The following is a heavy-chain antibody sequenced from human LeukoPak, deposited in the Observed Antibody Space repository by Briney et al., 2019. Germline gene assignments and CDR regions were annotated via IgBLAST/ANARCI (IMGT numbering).Heavy chain of an antibody. CDR3: ARQVRRPYYYYYMDV. CDR1: GGTFSSYA. CDR2: IIPIFGTA. D-gene: IGHD4/OR15-4a*01. J-gene: IGHJ6*03. V-gene: IGHV1-69*13. Sequence: SVKVSCKASGGTFSSYAISWVRQAPGQGLEWMGGIIPIFGTANCAQKFQGRVTITADESTSTAYMELSSLRSEDTAVYYCARQVRRPYYYYYMDVWGKGTTVTVSS.